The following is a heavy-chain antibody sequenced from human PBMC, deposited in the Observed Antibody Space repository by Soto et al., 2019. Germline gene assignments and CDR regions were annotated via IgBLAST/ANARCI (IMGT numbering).Heavy chain of an antibody. J-gene: IGHJ5*02. Sequence: EVQLLESGGGLVQPGGSLRLSCEASGITFSSYAMSWVRQAPGKGLEWVSAISGSGGSTYYADSVKGRFTISRDNSKNTLYLQMNSLRAEDTAVYYCAKGAFIVVVVAATNWFDPWGQGTLVTVSS. D-gene: IGHD2-15*01. V-gene: IGHV3-23*01. CDR2: ISGSGGST. CDR3: AKGAFIVVVVAATNWFDP. CDR1: GITFSSYA.